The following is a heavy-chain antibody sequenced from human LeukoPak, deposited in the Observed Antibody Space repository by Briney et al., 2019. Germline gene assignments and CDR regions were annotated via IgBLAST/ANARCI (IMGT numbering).Heavy chain of an antibody. J-gene: IGHJ6*03. CDR1: GGSFSGYY. V-gene: IGHV4-34*01. CDR2: INHSGST. D-gene: IGHD3-16*02. CDR3: ARGVGFTFGGVIVRYYYYYMDV. Sequence: SETLSLTCAVYGGSFSGYYWSWIRQPPGKGLEWIGEINHSGSTNYNPSLKSRVTISVDTSKNQFSLKLSSVTAADTAAYYCARGVGFTFGGVIVRYYYYYMDVWGKGTTVTVPS.